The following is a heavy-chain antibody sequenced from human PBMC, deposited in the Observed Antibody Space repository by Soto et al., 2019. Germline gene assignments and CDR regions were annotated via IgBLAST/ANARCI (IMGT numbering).Heavy chain of an antibody. CDR2: IYYSGST. D-gene: IGHD3-16*02. V-gene: IGHV4-59*08. J-gene: IGHJ4*02. Sequence: QVQLQESGPGLVKPSETLSLTCTVSGGSISSYYWSWIRQPPGKGLEWIGYIYYSGSTNYNPSLKSRVPISVDTSKNQFSLKLSSVTAADTAVYYCARLGDDYIWGSYRILDYWGQGTLVTVSS. CDR1: GGSISSYY. CDR3: ARLGDDYIWGSYRILDY.